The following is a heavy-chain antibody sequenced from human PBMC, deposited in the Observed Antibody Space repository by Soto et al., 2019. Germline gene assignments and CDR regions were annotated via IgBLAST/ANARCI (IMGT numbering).Heavy chain of an antibody. Sequence: GESLKISCKGSGISFTNYWISWVRQMPGKGLEWTGNIDPVDSYANYSPPFQGHATISVDTSISTAYLQWSSLKASDTAMYFCARTGSLARNWFDPWGQGTLVTVSS. CDR1: GISFTNYW. CDR2: IDPVDSYA. D-gene: IGHD3-9*01. CDR3: ARTGSLARNWFDP. V-gene: IGHV5-10-1*01. J-gene: IGHJ5*02.